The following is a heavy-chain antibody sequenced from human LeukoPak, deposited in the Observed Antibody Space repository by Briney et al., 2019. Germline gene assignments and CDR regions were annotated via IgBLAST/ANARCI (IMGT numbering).Heavy chain of an antibody. CDR2: INSDGSST. V-gene: IGHV3-74*01. CDR1: VFTFSSYW. CDR3: ARATGMDV. Sequence: PGGSLRLSCAASVFTFSSYWMLWVRQAPGKGLVWVSRINSDGSSTGYADSVKGRFTISRDNAKNTLYLQMNSLRAGDTAMYYCARATGMDVWGQGTTVTVSS. J-gene: IGHJ6*02.